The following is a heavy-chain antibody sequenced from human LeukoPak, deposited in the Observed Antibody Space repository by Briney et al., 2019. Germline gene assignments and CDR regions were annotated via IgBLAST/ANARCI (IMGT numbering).Heavy chain of an antibody. CDR1: GYSIGSGYF. J-gene: IGHJ4*02. CDR2: IYHSGST. Sequence: SETLSLTCTVSGYSIGSGYFWGWIRQPPVKGLEWIGHIYHSGSTYYNPSLRSRVTISVDTSKNQFSLKLRSVTAADTAVYYCARGYFSSTSCVLLDYWGQGALVTVSS. V-gene: IGHV4-38-2*02. CDR3: ARGYFSSTSCVLLDY. D-gene: IGHD2-2*01.